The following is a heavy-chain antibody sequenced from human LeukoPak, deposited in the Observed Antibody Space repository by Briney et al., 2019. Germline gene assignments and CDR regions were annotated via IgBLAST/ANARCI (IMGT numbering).Heavy chain of an antibody. D-gene: IGHD2-2*01. CDR3: ARVDRRCSSTSCYVWNWFDP. J-gene: IGHJ5*02. Sequence: GGSLRLSCAASGFTFDDYGMSWVRQAPGKGLEWVSGINWNGGSTGYADSVKGRFTISRDNAKNSLYLQMNSLRAEDTALYHCARVDRRCSSTSCYVWNWFDPWGQGTLVTVSS. V-gene: IGHV3-20*01. CDR2: INWNGGST. CDR1: GFTFDDYG.